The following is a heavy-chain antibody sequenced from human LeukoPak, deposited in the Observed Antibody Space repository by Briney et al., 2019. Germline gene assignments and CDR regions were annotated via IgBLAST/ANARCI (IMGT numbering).Heavy chain of an antibody. CDR2: IIKDGSDK. Sequence: GGSLRLSCEGSGFTFSDYWMGWVRQAPGKGLEWVANIIKDGSDKYYVDSVKGRFSISRDNAKSSVYLQMSGLRVEDTAVYYCTRELWPADYWGQGILVTVSS. J-gene: IGHJ4*02. CDR1: GFTFSDYW. V-gene: IGHV3-7*01. CDR3: TRELWPADY. D-gene: IGHD3-16*01.